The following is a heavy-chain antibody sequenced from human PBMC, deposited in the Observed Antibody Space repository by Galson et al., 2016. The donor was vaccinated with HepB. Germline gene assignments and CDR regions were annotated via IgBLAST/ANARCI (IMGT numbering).Heavy chain of an antibody. CDR3: AKEGHYGGHFYMDV. V-gene: IGHV3-21*01. CDR2: INNSSSYK. Sequence: SLRLSCAVSGFTFSSYTMDWVRQAPGKGLEWVSVINNSSSYKSYADSVKGRFTISRDNSKNTVYLQMNNLRVEDTAVYYCAKEGHYGGHFYMDVWGEGTTVTVSS. CDR1: GFTFSSYT. D-gene: IGHD4-17*01. J-gene: IGHJ6*03.